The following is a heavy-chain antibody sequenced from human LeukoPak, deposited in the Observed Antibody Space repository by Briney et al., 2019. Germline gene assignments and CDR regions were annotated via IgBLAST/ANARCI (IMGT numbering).Heavy chain of an antibody. V-gene: IGHV1-46*01. Sequence: ASVKVSCKASGYSFTSHYMHWVRQAPGQGLEWMGIINPSGGSTSYAQQFQGRVTMTRDTPTSTVYMELSSLRSEDTAVYYCARGWGGLSQYYYYYMDVWGKGTTVTISS. CDR1: GYSFTSHY. D-gene: IGHD2-21*01. CDR3: ARGWGGLSQYYYYYMDV. CDR2: INPSGGST. J-gene: IGHJ6*03.